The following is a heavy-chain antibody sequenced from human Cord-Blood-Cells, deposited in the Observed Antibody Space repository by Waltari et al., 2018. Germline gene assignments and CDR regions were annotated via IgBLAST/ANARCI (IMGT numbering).Heavy chain of an antibody. Sequence: EVQLVESGGGLVKPGGSLRLSCAASGFTFSSYSMNWVRRAPGKGLEWVSSISSSSSYIYYADSVKGRFTISRDNAKNSLYLQMNSLRAEDTAVYYCARVERGRGATIDYWGQGTLVTVSS. J-gene: IGHJ4*02. CDR1: GFTFSSYS. CDR2: ISSSSSYI. CDR3: ARVERGRGATIDY. D-gene: IGHD1-26*01. V-gene: IGHV3-21*01.